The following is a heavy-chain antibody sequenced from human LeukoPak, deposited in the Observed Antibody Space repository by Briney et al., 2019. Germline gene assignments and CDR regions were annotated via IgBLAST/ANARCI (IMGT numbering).Heavy chain of an antibody. D-gene: IGHD3-22*01. CDR3: ARGSITMIVDRDDYFDY. CDR1: GGSFSGYY. V-gene: IGHV4-34*01. Sequence: SETLSLTCAVYGGSFSGYYWSWIRQPPGKGLEWIGEINHSGSTNYNPSLKSRVTISVDTSKNQFSLKLSSVTAADTAVYYCARGSITMIVDRDDYFDYWGQGTLVTVSS. J-gene: IGHJ4*02. CDR2: INHSGST.